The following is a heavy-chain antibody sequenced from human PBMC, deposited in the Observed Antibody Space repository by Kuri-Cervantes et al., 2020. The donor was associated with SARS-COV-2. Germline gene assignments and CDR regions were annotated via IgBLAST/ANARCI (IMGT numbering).Heavy chain of an antibody. J-gene: IGHJ4*02. CDR2: INPNSGGT. Sequence: ASVKVSCKASGYTFTGYYMHWVRQAPGQGLEWMGWINPNSGGTNYAQKFQGWVTMTRDTSISTAYMELRSLRSDDTAVYYCVRDGTVNLFDYWGQGTLVTVSS. V-gene: IGHV1-2*04. CDR3: VRDGTVNLFDY. D-gene: IGHD1-1*01. CDR1: GYTFTGYY.